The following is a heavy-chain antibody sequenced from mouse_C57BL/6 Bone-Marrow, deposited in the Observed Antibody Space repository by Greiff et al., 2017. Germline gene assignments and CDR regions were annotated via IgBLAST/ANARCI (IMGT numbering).Heavy chain of an antibody. J-gene: IGHJ2*01. V-gene: IGHV1-53*01. D-gene: IGHD2-3*01. CDR2: INPSNGGT. CDR3: ARSGRWLLRTFDY. Sequence: VQLQQSGTELVQPGASVKLSCKASGYTFTSYWMHWVKQRPGQGLEWIGNINPSNGGTNYNEKFKSKATRTVDKSSSSAYMQLSSLTSEDSAVYYCARSGRWLLRTFDYWGQGTTLTVSS. CDR1: GYTFTSYW.